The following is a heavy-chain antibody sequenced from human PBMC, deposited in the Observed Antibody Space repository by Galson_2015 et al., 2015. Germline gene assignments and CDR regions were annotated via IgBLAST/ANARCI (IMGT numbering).Heavy chain of an antibody. CDR3: ARVRGTMVQGPIDF. V-gene: IGHV3-21*01. CDR2: ISSGSSYI. D-gene: IGHD3-10*01. CDR1: GFTFSSYS. Sequence: SLRLSCAASGFTFSSYSMNWVRQAPGKGLEWVSSISSGSSYIYYADSVKGRFTISRDNAKNSLYLQMNSLRAEDTAVYYCARVRGTMVQGPIDFWGQGTLVTVSS. J-gene: IGHJ4*02.